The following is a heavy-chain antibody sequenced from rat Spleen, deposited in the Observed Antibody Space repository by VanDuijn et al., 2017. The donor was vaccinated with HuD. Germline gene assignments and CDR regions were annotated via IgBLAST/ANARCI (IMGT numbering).Heavy chain of an antibody. CDR1: GFTFSDYY. CDR3: TTYGGLRNWFAY. CDR2: ISSSGDIT. Sequence: EVQLVESGGGLMQPGRSLKLSCAASGFTFSDYYMAWVRQAPTKGLEWVASISSSGDITYYRESVKGRFTVSRDDAKSTLSLQMDGLRSEDTATYYCTTYGGLRNWFAYWGQGTLVTVSS. D-gene: IGHD4-1*01. V-gene: IGHV5-27*01. J-gene: IGHJ3*01.